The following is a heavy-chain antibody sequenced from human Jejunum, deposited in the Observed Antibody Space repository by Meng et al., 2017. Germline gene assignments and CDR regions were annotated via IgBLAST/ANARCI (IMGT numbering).Heavy chain of an antibody. Sequence: VTNQQWGAGLLMLSEPLYLTCPFHCGSFSTYDWSWIRQPPGKVLEWLGQIHHSGSINDNPSLKGRVTMSVDTSRSQISLKLNSVTAADTAVYYCRLAYCVSDCGDYWGQGTLVTVSS. CDR3: RLAYCVSDCGDY. D-gene: IGHD2-21*02. CDR2: IHHSGSI. CDR1: CGSFSTYD. V-gene: IGHV4-34*01. J-gene: IGHJ4*02.